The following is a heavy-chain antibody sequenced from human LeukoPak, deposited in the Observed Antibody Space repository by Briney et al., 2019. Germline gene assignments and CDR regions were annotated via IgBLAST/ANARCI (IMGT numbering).Heavy chain of an antibody. D-gene: IGHD6-6*01. Sequence: PGGSLRLSCAASRFAFSTYWMSWVRQAPGKGLEWVANIKEDGSEKYYVDSVKGRFTIYRDNAKNSLYLQMNRLRAEDTAAYYCARDSPGSSRFYHYYGLDVWGQGTTVTVSS. J-gene: IGHJ6*02. CDR2: IKEDGSEK. V-gene: IGHV3-7*05. CDR1: RFAFSTYW. CDR3: ARDSPGSSRFYHYYGLDV.